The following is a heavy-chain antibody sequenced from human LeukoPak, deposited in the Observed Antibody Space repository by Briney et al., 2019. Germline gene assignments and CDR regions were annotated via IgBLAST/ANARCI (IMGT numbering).Heavy chain of an antibody. J-gene: IGHJ6*03. CDR2: INPNSGGT. CDR1: GNTFTGYF. V-gene: IGHV1-2*06. CDR3: ARNPRQAPSLPYYMDV. Sequence: ASVKVSCKVSGNTFTGYFIHWVRQAPGQGLEWMGRINPNSGGTNYAQKFQGRVTMTRDTSISTAYMELSRLRSDDTAVYYCARNPRQAPSLPYYMDVWGKGTTVTVSS.